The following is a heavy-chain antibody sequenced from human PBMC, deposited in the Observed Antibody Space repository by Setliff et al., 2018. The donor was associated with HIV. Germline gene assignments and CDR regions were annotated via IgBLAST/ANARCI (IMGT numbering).Heavy chain of an antibody. CDR3: VIGSGYYYFDN. J-gene: IGHJ4*02. CDR2: INSDGTEK. V-gene: IGHV3-7*01. CDR1: GFSFNNYY. D-gene: IGHD3-22*01. Sequence: GGSLRLSCIASGFSFNNYYMSWVRQAPGKGLEWVANINSDGTEKHYADSVRGRFTISRDNSNNSVFLQMNGLRVDDTAVYYCVIGSGYYYFDNWGQGALVTVSS.